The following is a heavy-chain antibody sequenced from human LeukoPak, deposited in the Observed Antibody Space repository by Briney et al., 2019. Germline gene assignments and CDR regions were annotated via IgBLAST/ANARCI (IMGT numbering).Heavy chain of an antibody. CDR1: GFTFSSYS. CDR2: ISSSSSYI. D-gene: IGHD5-12*01. J-gene: IGHJ4*02. Sequence: GGSLRLSCAASGFTFSSYSMNWGRQAPGRGLEWVSSISSSSSYIYYADSVKGRFTSSGDKAKNSLYRKINSMRAEDTAVSYCARLLLPDIVATIIKTRDFDYWGQGTLVTVSS. V-gene: IGHV3-21*01. CDR3: ARLLLPDIVATIIKTRDFDY.